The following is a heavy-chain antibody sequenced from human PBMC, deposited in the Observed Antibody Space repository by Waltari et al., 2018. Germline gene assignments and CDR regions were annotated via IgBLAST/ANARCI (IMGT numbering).Heavy chain of an antibody. CDR1: GGPISRSRYY. V-gene: IGHV4-39*01. CDR3: ARHWKKSGYRFDP. D-gene: IGHD5-12*01. CDR2: FYYSGST. J-gene: IGHJ5*02. Sequence: QLQLQESGPGLVKPSETLSLTCTVSGGPISRSRYYWGWIRQSPGKGLEWIGGFYYSGSTYYNPTLKSRVTISGDTSKNQFSLKLSSVTAADTAVYYCARHWKKSGYRFDPWGQGTLVTVSS.